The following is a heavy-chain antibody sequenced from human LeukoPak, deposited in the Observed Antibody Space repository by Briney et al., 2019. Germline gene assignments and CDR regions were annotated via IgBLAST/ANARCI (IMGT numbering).Heavy chain of an antibody. Sequence: GASVKVSCKASGGTFSSYAISWVRQAPGQRLEWMGRIIPILGIANYAQKFQGRVTITADKSTGTAYMELSSLRSEDTAVYYCALPPTVTTGWGQGTLVTVSS. J-gene: IGHJ4*02. V-gene: IGHV1-69*04. CDR1: GGTFSSYA. D-gene: IGHD4-17*01. CDR3: ALPPTVTTG. CDR2: IIPILGIA.